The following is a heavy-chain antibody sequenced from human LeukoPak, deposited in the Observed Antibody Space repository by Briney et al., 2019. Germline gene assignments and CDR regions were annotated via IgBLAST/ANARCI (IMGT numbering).Heavy chain of an antibody. V-gene: IGHV3-33*06. Sequence: PGGSLRLSCAASGFTLSSYGMHWVRQAPGKGLEWVAVIWYDGSNKYYADSVKGRFTISRDNSKNTLYLQMNSLRAEDTAVYYCAKGLDSSGWYSDYWGQGTLVTVSS. CDR2: IWYDGSNK. D-gene: IGHD6-19*01. J-gene: IGHJ4*02. CDR1: GFTLSSYG. CDR3: AKGLDSSGWYSDY.